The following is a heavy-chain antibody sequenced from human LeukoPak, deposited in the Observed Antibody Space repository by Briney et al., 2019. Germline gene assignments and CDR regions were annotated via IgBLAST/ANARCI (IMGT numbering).Heavy chain of an antibody. Sequence: ASVKVSCKASGYSFSSYGFSWVRQVPGQGLEWMGWINPNSGGTNYAQKFQGRVTMTRVTSISTAYMELSRLRSDDTAVYYCARTIAAAGPIDYWGQGTLVTVSS. J-gene: IGHJ4*02. CDR2: INPNSGGT. CDR1: GYSFSSYG. CDR3: ARTIAAAGPIDY. V-gene: IGHV1-2*02. D-gene: IGHD6-13*01.